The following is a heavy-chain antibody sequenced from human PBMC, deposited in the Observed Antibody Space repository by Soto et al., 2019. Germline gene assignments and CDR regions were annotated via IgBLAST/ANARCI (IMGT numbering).Heavy chain of an antibody. Sequence: QVQLVQSGAEVKKPGASVKVSCKASGYTFASYAISWMRQAPGQGLEWMGWISAYNGNTNYARKLQGRVTMTTDTTTSTAYRELRSPRCAATAVNYSARDPTTPDYWRQGALVSVS. D-gene: IGHD4-4*01. J-gene: IGHJ4*02. V-gene: IGHV1-18*01. CDR1: GYTFASYA. CDR2: ISAYNGNT. CDR3: ARDPTTPDY.